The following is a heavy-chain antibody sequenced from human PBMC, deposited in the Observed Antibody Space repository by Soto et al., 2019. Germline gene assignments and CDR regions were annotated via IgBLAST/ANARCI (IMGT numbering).Heavy chain of an antibody. V-gene: IGHV1-8*01. J-gene: IGHJ4*02. CDR2: MNPNSGNT. D-gene: IGHD4-17*01. CDR1: GYTFTSYD. CDR3: ASVAGDYETFDY. Sequence: QVQLVQSGAEVKKPGASGKVACKASGYTFTSYDINGVRQATGQGLEWMGWMNPNSGNTGYAQKFQGRVPMTRNTYISTAYMELSSLRSEDTAVYYCASVAGDYETFDYWGQGTLVTVSS.